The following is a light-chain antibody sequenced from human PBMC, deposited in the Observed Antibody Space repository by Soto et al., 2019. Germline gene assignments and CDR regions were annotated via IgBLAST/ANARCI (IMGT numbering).Light chain of an antibody. CDR2: GAS. V-gene: IGKV3-20*01. Sequence: EIVLTQSPDTLSLSPGERATLSCRASQSVTSKYLAWYQQKPGQAPRLLIHGASNRATGIPDRFSGSGSGTDFTLTISRLEREDVALYYCQQYGSSVQFGGGTKVEIK. CDR1: QSVTSKY. J-gene: IGKJ4*02. CDR3: QQYGSSVQ.